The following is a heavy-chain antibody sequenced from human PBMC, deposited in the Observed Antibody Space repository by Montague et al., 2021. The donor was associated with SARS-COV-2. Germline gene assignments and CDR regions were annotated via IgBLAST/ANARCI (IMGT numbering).Heavy chain of an antibody. CDR1: GGSISSSSYY. V-gene: IGHV4-39*01. Sequence: SETLSLTCTVSGGSISSSSYYWAWIPQPPGKGLEWIGSIYYRGSTYYNPSLKSRVFISVDTSKNQLSLTLTSVTAADTAVYYCATQEDPSGCSPGPFDFWGQGTLLTVSS. D-gene: IGHD6-19*01. J-gene: IGHJ4*02. CDR2: IYYRGST. CDR3: ATQEDPSGCSPGPFDF.